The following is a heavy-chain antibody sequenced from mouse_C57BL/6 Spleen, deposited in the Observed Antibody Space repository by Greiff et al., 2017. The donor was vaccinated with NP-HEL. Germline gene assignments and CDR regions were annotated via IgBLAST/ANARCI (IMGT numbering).Heavy chain of an antibody. Sequence: VKVVESGPGLVQPSQSLSITCTVSGFSLTSYGVHWVRQSPGKGLEWLGVIWRGGSTDYNAAFMSRLSITKDNSKSQVFFKMNSLQADDTAIYYCAKNEDSASGFAYWGQGTLVTVSA. CDR3: AKNEDSASGFAY. J-gene: IGHJ3*01. CDR2: IWRGGST. D-gene: IGHD6-1*01. CDR1: GFSLTSYG. V-gene: IGHV2-5*01.